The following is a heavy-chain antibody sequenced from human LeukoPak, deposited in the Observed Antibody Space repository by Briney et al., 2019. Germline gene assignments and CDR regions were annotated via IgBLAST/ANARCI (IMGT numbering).Heavy chain of an antibody. CDR1: GGSISSGGYS. CDR2: IYHSGST. D-gene: IGHD3-3*01. J-gene: IGHJ6*02. Sequence: SQTLSLTCAVSGGSISSGGYSWSWIRQPPGKGLEWIGYIYHSGSTYYNPSLKSRVTISVDRSKNQFSLKLSSVTAADTAVYYCARDSYDFWSGYYQYYYGMDVWGQGTTVTVSS. V-gene: IGHV4-30-2*01. CDR3: ARDSYDFWSGYYQYYYGMDV.